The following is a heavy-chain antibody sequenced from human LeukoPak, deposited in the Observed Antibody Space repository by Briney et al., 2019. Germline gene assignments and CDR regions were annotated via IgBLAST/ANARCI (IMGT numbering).Heavy chain of an antibody. J-gene: IGHJ4*02. CDR2: ISYNGNNQ. D-gene: IGHD3-10*01. CDR3: AKDQGYGSGTFLDY. V-gene: IGHV3-30*18. Sequence: PGRSLRLSCAASGFTLTTYSMPWVRQAPDKGLEWVAVISYNGNNQYYADSVKGRFTISRDNSKNTLYLQMNSLRAEDTAVYYCAKDQGYGSGTFLDYWGQGTLVTVSS. CDR1: GFTLTTYS.